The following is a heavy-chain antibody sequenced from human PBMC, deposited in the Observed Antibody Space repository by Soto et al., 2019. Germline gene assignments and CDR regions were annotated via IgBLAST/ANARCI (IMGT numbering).Heavy chain of an antibody. CDR2: TSGSGGST. CDR1: GFTFSSDA. J-gene: IGHJ5*01. D-gene: IGHD6-13*01. V-gene: IGHV3-23*01. CDR3: AKDPSIAAPGTGLVNWFDP. Sequence: EVQLWESGGGLVQPEGSLRLSCAASGFTFSSDAISWVRQAPGKGLEWVSATSGSGGSTYYPDSVKGRFTISRDNSNNPLYLQKNSVRAEDTAVYYCAKDPSIAAPGTGLVNWFDPWGQGTLVTVSS.